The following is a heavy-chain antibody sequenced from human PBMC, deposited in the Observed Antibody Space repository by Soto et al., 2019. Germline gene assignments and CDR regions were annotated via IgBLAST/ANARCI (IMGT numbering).Heavy chain of an antibody. V-gene: IGHV4-39*01. CDR3: APLSSSGSYQGSYFDY. CDR1: GGSITRNNHY. CDR2: ILYSGST. J-gene: IGHJ4*02. D-gene: IGHD6-19*01. Sequence: QLQLQESGPGLVKPSETLSLTYIVSGGSITRNNHYWGWIRQSPGKGLEWIGSILYSGSTNYNPSLTSKVTLSVEMSNNQFALKMTTVTAPDTTLYYCAPLSSSGSYQGSYFDYWGQGTLVTVSS.